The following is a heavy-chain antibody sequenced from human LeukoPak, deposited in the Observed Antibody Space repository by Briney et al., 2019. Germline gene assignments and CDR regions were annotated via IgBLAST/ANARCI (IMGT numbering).Heavy chain of an antibody. Sequence: GGSLRLSCAASGFTFSSYAMHWVRQAPGKGLEWVAVISYDGSNKYYADSVKGRFTISRDNSKNTLYLQMNSLRAEDTAVYYCAKDHRPYGDFDYWGQGTLVTVSS. D-gene: IGHD4-17*01. CDR3: AKDHRPYGDFDY. CDR2: ISYDGSNK. V-gene: IGHV3-30-3*01. J-gene: IGHJ4*02. CDR1: GFTFSSYA.